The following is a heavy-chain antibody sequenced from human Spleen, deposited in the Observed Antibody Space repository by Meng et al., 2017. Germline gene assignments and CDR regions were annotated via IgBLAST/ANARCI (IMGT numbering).Heavy chain of an antibody. Sequence: QLQLQLSGPGLVKPSETLSSTCTVSGASIISSDFYWGWIRQPPGKGPEWIGSIYYSGSTYYSPSLKSRVTLFADTSTNESSLKLSSVTATDTAVYYCARLRYVGNVIRELYYFDYWGQGTLVTVSS. CDR1: GASIISSDFY. CDR3: ARLRYVGNVIRELYYFDY. CDR2: IYYSGST. V-gene: IGHV4-39*01. J-gene: IGHJ4*02. D-gene: IGHD1-7*01.